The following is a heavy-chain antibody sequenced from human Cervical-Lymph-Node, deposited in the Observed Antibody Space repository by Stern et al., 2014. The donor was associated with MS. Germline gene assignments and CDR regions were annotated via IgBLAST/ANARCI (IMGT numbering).Heavy chain of an antibody. Sequence: QLVQSGAEVKKPGTSVKVSCKASGYTFSSYAVHWVRQARGERLEWIGWIVVGSGNTNYAQKFQERVTITRAMSTSTAYMELSSLRSEDTAVYYCAAVPMAPNWYFDLWGRGTLVTVSS. V-gene: IGHV1-58*01. CDR2: IVVGSGNT. CDR3: AAVPMAPNWYFDL. J-gene: IGHJ2*01. D-gene: IGHD3-10*01. CDR1: GYTFSSYA.